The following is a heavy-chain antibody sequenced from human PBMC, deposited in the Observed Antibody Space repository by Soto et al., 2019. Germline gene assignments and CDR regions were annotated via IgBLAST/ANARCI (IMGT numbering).Heavy chain of an antibody. CDR3: ARGGGYYYNTGGYYADY. D-gene: IGHD3-22*01. CDR2: IFQSGST. V-gene: IGHV4-38-2*02. CDR1: GASLGGDY. Sequence: PSETLSLTCTVSGASLGGDYWGWIRQPPGKGLEWIGSIFQSGSTYYNPSLKSRVTISVDTSKNQFSLKLRSVTAADTAVYYCARGGGYYYNTGGYYADYWGQGTLVTVSS. J-gene: IGHJ4*02.